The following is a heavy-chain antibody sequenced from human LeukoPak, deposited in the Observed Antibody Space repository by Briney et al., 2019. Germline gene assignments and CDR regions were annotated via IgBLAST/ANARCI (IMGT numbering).Heavy chain of an antibody. CDR3: ARDRRLQAGSGSYYNNYYYYGMDV. Sequence: SETLSPTCTVSGGSISSGDYYWSWIRQPPGKGLEWIGYIYYSGSTNYNPSLKSRVTISVDTSKNPFFLKLSSVTAADTAVYYCARDRRLQAGSGSYYNNYYYYGMDVWGQGTTVTVPS. CDR1: GGSISSGDYY. D-gene: IGHD3-10*01. V-gene: IGHV4-61*08. J-gene: IGHJ6*02. CDR2: IYYSGST.